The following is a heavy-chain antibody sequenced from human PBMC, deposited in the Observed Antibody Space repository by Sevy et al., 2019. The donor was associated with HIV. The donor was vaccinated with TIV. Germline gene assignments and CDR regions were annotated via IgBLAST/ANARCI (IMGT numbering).Heavy chain of an antibody. J-gene: IGHJ6*02. V-gene: IGHV1-18*01. CDR3: ARDRGKAAATLGYYYYGMDV. D-gene: IGHD6-13*01. Sequence: ASVKVSCKASGYTFTSYGISWVRQAPGQGLEGMGWISAYKGNTNYAQKLQGRVTMTTDTSTSTADMELKSLRSDDTAVYYCARDRGKAAATLGYYYYGMDVWGQGTTVTVSS. CDR2: ISAYKGNT. CDR1: GYTFTSYG.